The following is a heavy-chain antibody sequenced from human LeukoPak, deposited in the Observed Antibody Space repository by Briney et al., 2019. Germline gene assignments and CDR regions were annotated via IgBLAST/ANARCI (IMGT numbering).Heavy chain of an antibody. CDR3: ARDCGGGSCYGPYDAFDI. D-gene: IGHD2-15*01. V-gene: IGHV3-48*03. CDR1: GFTFSSYE. CDR2: ISSSGSTI. J-gene: IGHJ3*02. Sequence: GGSLRLSCAASGFTFSSYEMNWVRLAPGKGLEWVSYISSSGSTIYYADSVKGRFTISRDNAKNSLCLQMNSLRAEDTAVYYCARDCGGGSCYGPYDAFDIWGQGTMVTVSS.